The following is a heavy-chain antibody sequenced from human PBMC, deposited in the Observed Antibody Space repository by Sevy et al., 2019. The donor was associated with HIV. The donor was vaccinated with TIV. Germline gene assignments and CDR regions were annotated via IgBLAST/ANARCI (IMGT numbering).Heavy chain of an antibody. CDR3: ARNPDSAYVSFLPVFDI. Sequence: SETLSLTCTVSDDSIRNYYWSWIRQAPGKGLEWIGYIHYSGFTNFNPSLKSRVTISVDTSKNQFSLRLISVTAADTAQYYCARNPDSAYVSFLPVFDIWGQGTTVTVSS. D-gene: IGHD5-12*01. J-gene: IGHJ3*02. V-gene: IGHV4-59*01. CDR1: DDSIRNYY. CDR2: IHYSGFT.